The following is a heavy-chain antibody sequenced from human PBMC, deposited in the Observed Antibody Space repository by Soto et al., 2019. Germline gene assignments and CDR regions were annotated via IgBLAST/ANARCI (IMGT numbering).Heavy chain of an antibody. CDR2: ISWNSGSI. CDR3: ATRHGYGNDCDY. CDR1: GFTFDDYA. Sequence: EVQLVESGGGLLQPGRSLRLSCAASGFTFDDYAIHWVRQAPGKGLVWVSGISWNSGSIGNADTGKRRFTISRDNAKNPLYLQMNSRITEDTAMYCCATRHGYGNDCDYWAQRTLVTFSS. D-gene: IGHD4-4*01. J-gene: IGHJ4*02. V-gene: IGHV3-9*01.